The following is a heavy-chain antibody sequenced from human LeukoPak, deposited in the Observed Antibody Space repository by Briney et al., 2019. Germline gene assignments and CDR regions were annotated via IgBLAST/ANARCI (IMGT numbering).Heavy chain of an antibody. Sequence: SVKVSCKASGDTFSSYTISWVRQAPGQGLEWMGRSGPILGISKYAEKCQGRVTITADKTTRTAYMELSRLRDEDTAVYYCARFNSATAIADPWGQGTLVTVSS. V-gene: IGHV1-69*02. CDR1: GDTFSSYT. CDR3: ARFNSATAIADP. J-gene: IGHJ4*02. CDR2: SGPILGIS. D-gene: IGHD1-14*01.